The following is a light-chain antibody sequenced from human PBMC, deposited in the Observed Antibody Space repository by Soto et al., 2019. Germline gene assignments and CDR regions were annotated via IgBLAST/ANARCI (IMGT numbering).Light chain of an antibody. CDR2: GAS. CDR1: QSVSSSY. CDR3: QQYGSSPIT. J-gene: IGKJ5*01. Sequence: EIVLTQSPGTLSLSPGERATVSCSSSQSVSSSYLAWYQQKPGQAPRLLIYGASSGATGIPDRFSGSGSGTDFTLTISRLEPEDFAVYYCQQYGSSPITFGQGTRLEIK. V-gene: IGKV3-20*01.